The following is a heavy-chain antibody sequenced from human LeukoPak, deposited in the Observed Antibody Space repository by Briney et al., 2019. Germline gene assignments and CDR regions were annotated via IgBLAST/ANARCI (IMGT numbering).Heavy chain of an antibody. J-gene: IGHJ6*03. CDR1: GFSFSIYW. D-gene: IGHD3-10*01. CDR3: ARVLRGGHDMDV. Sequence: GGSLRLSCAASGFSFSIYWRSWVRQARGKGLEWVANIRQDGSEKHYVDSVKGRFTISRDNAKNSLYLQMNSLRAEDTAVYYCARVLRGGHDMDVWSKGTTVTV. V-gene: IGHV3-7*01. CDR2: IRQDGSEK.